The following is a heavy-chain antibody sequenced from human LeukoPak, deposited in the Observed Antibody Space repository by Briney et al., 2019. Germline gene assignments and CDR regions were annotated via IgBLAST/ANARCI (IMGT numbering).Heavy chain of an antibody. CDR2: INPSGGST. J-gene: IGHJ4*02. D-gene: IGHD5-18*01. CDR1: GYTFTGYY. CDR3: ARNGDKIQLWSNSKFDY. Sequence: ASVKVSCKASGYTFTGYYMHWVRQAPGQGLEWMGIINPSGGSTSYAQKFQGRVTMTRDMSTSTVYMELSSLRSEDTAVYYCARNGDKIQLWSNSKFDYWGQGTLVTVSS. V-gene: IGHV1-46*01.